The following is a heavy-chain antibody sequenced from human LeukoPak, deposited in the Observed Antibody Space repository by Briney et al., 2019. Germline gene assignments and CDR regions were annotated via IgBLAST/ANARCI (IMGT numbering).Heavy chain of an antibody. CDR3: AKDSRGSGSRYYGMDV. Sequence: SGGSLRLSCAASGFTFSSYAMHWVRQAPGKGLEWVAVISYDGSNKYYADSVKGRFTISRDNSKNTLYLQMNSLRAEDTAVYYCAKDSRGSGSRYYGMDVWGQGTTATVSS. J-gene: IGHJ6*02. V-gene: IGHV3-30-3*01. D-gene: IGHD3-10*01. CDR1: GFTFSSYA. CDR2: ISYDGSNK.